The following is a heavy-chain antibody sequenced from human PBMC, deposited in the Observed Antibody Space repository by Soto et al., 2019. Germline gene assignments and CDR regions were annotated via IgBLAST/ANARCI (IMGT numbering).Heavy chain of an antibody. CDR3: AREIVPAASYYYYGMDV. CDR2: IYHSGST. D-gene: IGHD2-2*01. V-gene: IGHV4-30-2*01. CDR1: GGSISSGGYS. Sequence: SETLSLTCAVSGGSISSGGYSWSWIRQPPGKGLEWIGYIYHSGSTYYNPSLKSRVTISVDRSKNQFSLKLSSVTAADTAVYYCAREIVPAASYYYYGMDVWGQGTTVTVSS. J-gene: IGHJ6*02.